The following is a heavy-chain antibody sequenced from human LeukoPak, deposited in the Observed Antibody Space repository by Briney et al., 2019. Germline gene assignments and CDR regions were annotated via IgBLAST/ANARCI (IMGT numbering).Heavy chain of an antibody. CDR1: GGSVSSSSW. Sequence: PSETLSLTCAVSGGSVSSSSWWSWVRQPPGKGLEWIAEIYHSGSTNYNPSLKSRVTISVDKSKNQFSLKLTSMTAADTAVYYCARDPKYYDILTTYSYYFDYWGQGTLVTVSS. D-gene: IGHD3-9*01. CDR2: IYHSGST. V-gene: IGHV4-4*02. J-gene: IGHJ4*02. CDR3: ARDPKYYDILTTYSYYFDY.